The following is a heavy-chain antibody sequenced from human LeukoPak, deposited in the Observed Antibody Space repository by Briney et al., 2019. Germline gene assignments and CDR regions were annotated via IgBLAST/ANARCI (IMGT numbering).Heavy chain of an antibody. CDR2: MYYSGST. D-gene: IGHD3-22*01. CDR3: ARQYYDSTGYYYFDY. V-gene: IGHV4-39*01. J-gene: IGHJ4*02. CDR1: GDFITGSTYY. Sequence: PSETLSLTCTVSGDFITGSTYYWGWIRQPPGKGLEWIGSMYYSGSTYSNPSLRSRVTMSAETSKNQFSLNLKSVTAADTAVYYCARQYYDSTGYYYFDYWGQGTLVTVSS.